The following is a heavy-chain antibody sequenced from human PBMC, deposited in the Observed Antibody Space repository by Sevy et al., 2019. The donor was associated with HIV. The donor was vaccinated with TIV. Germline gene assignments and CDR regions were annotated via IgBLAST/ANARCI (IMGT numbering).Heavy chain of an antibody. CDR2: ISGSGIRL. CDR3: AYIPAAGTGGSAFDI. Sequence: GGSLRLSCAASGFTFSNYAMSWVRQAPGKGLEWVSGISGSGIRLYYADSVKGRFTISRDNSKNTLYLQMSSLRGEDTAVYYCAYIPAAGTGGSAFDIWGQGTMVIVSS. J-gene: IGHJ3*02. CDR1: GFTFSNYA. D-gene: IGHD6-13*01. V-gene: IGHV3-23*01.